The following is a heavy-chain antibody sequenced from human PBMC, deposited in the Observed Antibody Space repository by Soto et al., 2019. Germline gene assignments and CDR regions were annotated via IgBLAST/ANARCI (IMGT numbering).Heavy chain of an antibody. V-gene: IGHV3-23*01. CDR2: IVDTGGRT. CDR3: APVPAASSYYNTDV. CDR1: GFAFSSDA. Sequence: EVQLLESGGGLVQPGGSLRLSCTASGFAFSSDAMNWVRQAPGKGLEWVSGIVDTGGRTFYADSVKGRFTISRDNSKNTLYLEMNSLRAEDTATYYWAPVPAASSYYNTDVWGQGTTVTVSS. D-gene: IGHD2-2*01. J-gene: IGHJ6*02.